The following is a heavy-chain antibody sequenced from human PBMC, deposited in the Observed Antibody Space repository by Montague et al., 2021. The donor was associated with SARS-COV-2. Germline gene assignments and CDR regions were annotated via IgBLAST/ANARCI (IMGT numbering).Heavy chain of an antibody. V-gene: IGHV3-33*08. CDR3: ARDRYYYGSGSLDAFDI. J-gene: IGHJ3*02. CDR1: GFTFSGYS. D-gene: IGHD3-10*01. CDR2: IWYDGSNK. Sequence: SLRLSCAASGFTFSGYSMNWVRQAPGKGLEWAAVIWYDGSNKYYADSVKGRFTISRDNSKNTLYLQMNSLRAEDTAVYYCARDRYYYGSGSLDAFDIWGQGTMVTVSS.